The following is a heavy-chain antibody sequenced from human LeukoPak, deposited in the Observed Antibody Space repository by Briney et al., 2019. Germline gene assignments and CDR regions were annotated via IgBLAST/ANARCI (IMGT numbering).Heavy chain of an antibody. CDR2: IYYSGST. CDR1: GGSISSSSYY. D-gene: IGHD4-17*01. Sequence: SETLSLTCTVSGGSISSSSYYWGWIRQPPGKGLEWIGSIYYSGSTYYNPSLKSRVTISVDTSKNQFSLKLSSVTAADTAVYYCARRDPYGDYTLWGQGTLVTVSS. CDR3: ARRDPYGDYTL. V-gene: IGHV4-39*01. J-gene: IGHJ4*02.